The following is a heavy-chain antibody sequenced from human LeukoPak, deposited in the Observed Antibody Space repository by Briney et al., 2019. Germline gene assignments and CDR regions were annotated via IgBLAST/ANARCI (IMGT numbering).Heavy chain of an antibody. CDR2: IRYDGNNK. Sequence: GGSLRLSCAASGFTFSSYGMHWVRQAPGRGLEWVAFIRYDGNNKYYADSVKGRFTISRDNSKNTLYLQMNSLRDEDTAVYYCAKDFIAMSDWEPLGYWGQGILVTVSS. D-gene: IGHD1-26*01. CDR1: GFTFSSYG. J-gene: IGHJ4*02. V-gene: IGHV3-30*02. CDR3: AKDFIAMSDWEPLGY.